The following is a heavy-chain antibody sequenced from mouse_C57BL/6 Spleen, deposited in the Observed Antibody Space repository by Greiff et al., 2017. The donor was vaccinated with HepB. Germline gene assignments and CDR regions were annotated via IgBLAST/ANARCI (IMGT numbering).Heavy chain of an antibody. CDR1: GYTFTSYW. Sequence: QVQLQQPGAELVKPGASVKLSCKASGYTFTSYWMQWVKQRPGQGLEWIGEIDPSDSYTNYNQKFKGKATLTVDTSSSTAYMQLSSLTSEDSAVYYCARRTYYSNYEAMDDWGQGTSVTVSS. CDR2: IDPSDSYT. CDR3: ARRTYYSNYEAMDD. D-gene: IGHD2-5*01. J-gene: IGHJ4*01. V-gene: IGHV1-50*01.